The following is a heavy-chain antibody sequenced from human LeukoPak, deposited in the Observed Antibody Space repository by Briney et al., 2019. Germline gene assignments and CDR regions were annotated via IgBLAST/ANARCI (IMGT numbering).Heavy chain of an antibody. CDR3: ARGQIAAAGRYYYYYYGMDV. D-gene: IGHD6-13*01. Sequence: SETLSLTCAVYGGSFSGYYWSWIRQPPGKGLEWIGEINHSGSTNHNPSLKSRVTISVDTSKNQFSLKLSSVTAADTAVYYCARGQIAAAGRYYYYYYGMDVWGQGTTVTVS. CDR1: GGSFSGYY. J-gene: IGHJ6*02. CDR2: INHSGST. V-gene: IGHV4-34*01.